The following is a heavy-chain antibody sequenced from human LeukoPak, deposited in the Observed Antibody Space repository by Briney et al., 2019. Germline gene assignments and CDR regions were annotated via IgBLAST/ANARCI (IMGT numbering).Heavy chain of an antibody. CDR3: AKDRSSGGSCSNY. D-gene: IGHD2-15*01. V-gene: IGHV3-23*01. J-gene: IGHJ4*02. CDR2: ISGSGGAT. Sequence: GGSLRLSCAASGFTFGNYSMTWVRQAPGKGLEWVSGISGSGGATYYADSVKGRFTISRDNSENTVYLQMNSLRVEDTAIYYCAKDRSSGGSCSNYWGRGTQVTVSS. CDR1: GFTFGNYS.